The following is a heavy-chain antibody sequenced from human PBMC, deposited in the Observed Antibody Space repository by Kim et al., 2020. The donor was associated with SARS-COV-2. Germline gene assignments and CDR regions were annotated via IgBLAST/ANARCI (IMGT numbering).Heavy chain of an antibody. J-gene: IGHJ4*02. D-gene: IGHD5-12*01. CDR3: ASTPIVAKIFRIRPSPNYCDY. CDR2: IYYSGST. CDR1: GGSISSGGYY. Sequence: SETLSLTCTVSGGSISSGGYYWSWIRQHPGKGLEWIGYIYYSGSTYYNPSLKSRVTISVDTSKNQFSLKLSSVTAADTAVYYCASTPIVAKIFRIRPSPNYCDYWSKGTLVTVSS. V-gene: IGHV4-31*03.